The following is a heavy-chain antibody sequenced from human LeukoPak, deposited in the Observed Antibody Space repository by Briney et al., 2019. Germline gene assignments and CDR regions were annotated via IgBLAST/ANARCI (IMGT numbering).Heavy chain of an antibody. CDR3: ARELYGDYRSFDY. V-gene: IGHV1-18*04. CDR1: GYTFTSYG. CDR2: INTYKGNT. Sequence: GASMKVSCKASGYTFTSYGISWVRQAPGQGHEWMGWINTYKGNTNYTHKLQGRVTITRDTSASTAYMELSSLRSEDTAVYYCARELYGDYRSFDYWGQGTLVTVSS. J-gene: IGHJ4*02. D-gene: IGHD4-17*01.